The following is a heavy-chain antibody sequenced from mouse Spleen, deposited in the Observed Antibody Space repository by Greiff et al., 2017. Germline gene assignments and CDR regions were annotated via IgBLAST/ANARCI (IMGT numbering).Heavy chain of an antibody. CDR2: INPNNGGT. D-gene: IGHD1-1*01. J-gene: IGHJ2*01. CDR1: GYTFTDYY. V-gene: IGHV1-26*01. Sequence: VQLQQSGPELVKPGASVKISCKASGYTFTDYYMNWEKQSHGKSLEWIGDINPNNGGTSYNQKFKGKATLTVDKSSSTAYMELRSLTSEDSAVYYCARSWLEDYGSSHYYFDYWGQGTTLTVSS. CDR3: ARSWLEDYGSSHYYFDY.